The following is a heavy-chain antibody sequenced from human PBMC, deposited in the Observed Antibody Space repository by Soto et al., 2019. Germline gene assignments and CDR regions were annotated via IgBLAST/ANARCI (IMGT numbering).Heavy chain of an antibody. J-gene: IGHJ5*02. D-gene: IGHD1-1*01. CDR3: VRDGTKTLRDWFDP. V-gene: IGHV4-4*07. CDR1: GASISGFY. CDR2: IYATGTT. Sequence: ETLSLTCTVSGASISGFYWSWIRKSAGKGLEWIGRIYATGTTDYNPSLKSRVMMSVDTSKKQFSLKLRSVTAADTAVYYCVRDGTKTLRDWFDPWGQGISVTVS.